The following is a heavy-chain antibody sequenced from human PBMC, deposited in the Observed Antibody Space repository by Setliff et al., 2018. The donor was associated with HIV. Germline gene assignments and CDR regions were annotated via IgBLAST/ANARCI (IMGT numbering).Heavy chain of an antibody. Sequence: PGGSLRLSCAASGFTFSSYAMTWVRQAPGKGLEWVASITGSGISTYHADFVKGRFTISRDNSKNTLYLQMNSLRAEDTAVYYCSRHLGYCSTTNSCWGQGTPVTVSS. J-gene: IGHJ4*02. CDR3: SRHLGYCSTTNSC. CDR1: GFTFSSYA. V-gene: IGHV3-23*01. CDR2: ITGSGIST. D-gene: IGHD2-2*03.